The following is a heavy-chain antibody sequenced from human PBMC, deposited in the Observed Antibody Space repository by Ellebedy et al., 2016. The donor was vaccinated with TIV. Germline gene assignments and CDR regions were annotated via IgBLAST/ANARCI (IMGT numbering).Heavy chain of an antibody. CDR2: IYYSGST. CDR3: ARHANSRRIGSFDI. Sequence: SETLSLTXTVSGGSISSYYWSWIQQPPGKGLEWIGYIYYSGSTNYNPSLKSRVTISVDTSKNQFSLKLSSVTAADTAVYYCARHANSRRIGSFDIWGQGTMVTVSS. V-gene: IGHV4-59*08. D-gene: IGHD2/OR15-2a*01. J-gene: IGHJ3*02. CDR1: GGSISSYY.